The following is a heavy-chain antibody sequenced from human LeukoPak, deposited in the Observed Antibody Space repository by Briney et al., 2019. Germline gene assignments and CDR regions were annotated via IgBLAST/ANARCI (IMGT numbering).Heavy chain of an antibody. V-gene: IGHV5-51*01. J-gene: IGHJ5*02. CDR2: IYPGDSDT. CDR3: ARHLKLRGEAAARFNWFDP. D-gene: IGHD6-13*01. Sequence: GESLKISCKGSGYSFTSYCIGWVRQMPGKGLEWMGIIYPGDSDTRYSPSFQGQVTISADKSISTAYLQWSSPKASDTAMYYCARHLKLRGEAAARFNWFDPWGQGTLVTVSS. CDR1: GYSFTSYC.